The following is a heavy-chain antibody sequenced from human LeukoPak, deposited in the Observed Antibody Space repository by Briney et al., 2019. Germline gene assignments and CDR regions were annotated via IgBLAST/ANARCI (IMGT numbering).Heavy chain of an antibody. D-gene: IGHD3-22*01. V-gene: IGHV1-69*05. J-gene: IGHJ5*02. Sequence: SVKVSCKASGGTFSSYAISWVRQAPGQGLEWMGGIIPIFGTANNAQKFQGRVTITTDESTSTAYMELSSLRSEDTAVYYCARVLYDSSGYYGYKYNWFDPWGQGTLVTVSS. CDR1: GGTFSSYA. CDR3: ARVLYDSSGYYGYKYNWFDP. CDR2: IIPIFGTA.